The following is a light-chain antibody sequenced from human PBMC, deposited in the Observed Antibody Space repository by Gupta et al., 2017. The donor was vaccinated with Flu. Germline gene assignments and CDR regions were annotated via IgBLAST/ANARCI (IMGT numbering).Light chain of an antibody. CDR1: QSVLSGSTNKNY. CDR3: QQYYTTPLT. CDR2: WAS. J-gene: IGKJ4*01. Sequence: DIVMTQSPDSLAVSLGERATINCKSSQSVLSGSTNKNYLAWYQQKPGQSPKLLIYWASTRESGVPDRFSGSGFGTDFTLTISSLQAEDVALYFCQQYYTTPLTFGGGTKLEI. V-gene: IGKV4-1*01.